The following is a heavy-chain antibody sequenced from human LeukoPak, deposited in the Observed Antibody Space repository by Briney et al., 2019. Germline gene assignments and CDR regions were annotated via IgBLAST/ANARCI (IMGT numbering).Heavy chain of an antibody. CDR3: ARAGYSSGWYNY. CDR2: ISYDGSNK. D-gene: IGHD6-19*01. V-gene: IGHV3-30*03. CDR1: GFTFSSYG. J-gene: IGHJ4*02. Sequence: GGSLRLSCAASGFTFSSYGMHWVRQAPGKGLEWVAVISYDGSNKYYADSVKGRFTISRDNSKNTLYLQMNSLRAEDTAVYYCARAGYSSGWYNYWGQGTLVTVSS.